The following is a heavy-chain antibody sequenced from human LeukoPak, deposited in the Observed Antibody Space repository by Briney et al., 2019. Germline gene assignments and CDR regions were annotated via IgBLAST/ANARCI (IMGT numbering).Heavy chain of an antibody. CDR2: IIPIFGTA. CDR3: AKGIYGSGSYYSNYYYNMDV. D-gene: IGHD3-10*01. J-gene: IGHJ6*03. Sequence: SVKVSCKASGGTFSSYAISWVRQAPGQGLEWMGGIIPIFGTANYAQKFQGRVTITADKSTSTAYMELSSLRSEDTAVYYCAKGIYGSGSYYSNYYYNMDVWGKGTTVTFSS. V-gene: IGHV1-69*06. CDR1: GGTFSSYA.